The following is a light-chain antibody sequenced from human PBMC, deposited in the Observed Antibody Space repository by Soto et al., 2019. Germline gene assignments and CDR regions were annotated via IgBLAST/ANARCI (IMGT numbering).Light chain of an antibody. CDR3: AARDDSLNGDV. Sequence: QSVLTQPPSASGTPGQRVTISCSGSSSNIGSNYVYWYQQLPGTAPKLLIYSNNQRPSGVPDRFSGSKSGTSASLAISGHQSEDEVDYYCAARDDSLNGDVFGTGTNVTVL. J-gene: IGLJ1*01. CDR1: SSNIGSNY. CDR2: SNN. V-gene: IGLV1-44*01.